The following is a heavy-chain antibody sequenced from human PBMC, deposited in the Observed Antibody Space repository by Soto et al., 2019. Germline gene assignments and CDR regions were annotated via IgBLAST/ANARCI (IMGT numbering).Heavy chain of an antibody. V-gene: IGHV4-39*01. CDR1: GGSISSNTYY. Sequence: QLQLQESGPGLVKPSETLSLTCTVSGGSISSNTYYWGWIRQPPGKGLEWIGTIYYSGSTYYNPSLKSRVTMSIDTSNNQFSLKLSSVTAADTAVYYCARRHNGSDGCFYYWGQGTLVTVSS. D-gene: IGHD1-20*01. CDR2: IYYSGST. J-gene: IGHJ4*02. CDR3: ARRHNGSDGCFYY.